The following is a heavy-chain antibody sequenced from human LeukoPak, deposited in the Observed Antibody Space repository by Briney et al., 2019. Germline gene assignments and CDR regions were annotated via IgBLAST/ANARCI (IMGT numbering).Heavy chain of an antibody. J-gene: IGHJ4*02. D-gene: IGHD2-2*02. V-gene: IGHV1-69*13. CDR2: ITPIFATP. Sequence: SVKVSCKASGGTFSNYAISWVRQAPGQWLEWMGGITPIFATPSYAQKFQGRVTITADESTSTAYMELSGLRSEDTAVYYCARWAGYCRITNCYSAFDYWGQGTLVTVSS. CDR3: ARWAGYCRITNCYSAFDY. CDR1: GGTFSNYA.